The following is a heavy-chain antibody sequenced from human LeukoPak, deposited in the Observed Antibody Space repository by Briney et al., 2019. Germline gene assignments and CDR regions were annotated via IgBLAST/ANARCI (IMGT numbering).Heavy chain of an antibody. CDR2: ISGSGGST. V-gene: IGHV3-23*01. D-gene: IGHD3-10*01. CDR3: AKDLSMVRGVIRSFDY. J-gene: IGHJ4*02. Sequence: PGGSLRLSCAASGFTFSSYAMSWVRQAPGKGLGWVSAISGSGGSTYYADSVKGRFTISRDNSKNTLYLQMNNLRAEDTAVYYCAKDLSMVRGVIRSFDYWGQGTLVTVSS. CDR1: GFTFSSYA.